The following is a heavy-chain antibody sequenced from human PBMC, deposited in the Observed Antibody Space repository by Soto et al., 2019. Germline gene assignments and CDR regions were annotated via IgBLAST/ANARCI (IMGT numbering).Heavy chain of an antibody. V-gene: IGHV3-21*01. J-gene: IGHJ6*02. Sequence: EAQLVESGGGLVKPGVSLRLSCAASGFTFSDYYMNLVRQAPGKGLEWVSSISDRSSYIYYADSVKGRFTISRDNAKNSLYLQMNSLRAEDTVVYFCVRGDYYHYGLDVWCQGTTVNVS. CDR2: ISDRSSYI. CDR1: GFTFSDYY. CDR3: VRGDYYHYGLDV.